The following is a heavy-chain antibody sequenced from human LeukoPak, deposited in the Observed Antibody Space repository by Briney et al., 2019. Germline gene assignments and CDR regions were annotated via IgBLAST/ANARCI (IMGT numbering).Heavy chain of an antibody. CDR2: INGSGGST. CDR1: GFTFSSYA. CDR3: AKENIRLEYYFDY. Sequence: GGSLRLSCAASGFTFSSYAMSWVRQAPGKGLEWVSAINGSGGSTYYADPVKGRFTISRDNSKNTLYLQMNSLRAEDTAVYYCAKENIRLEYYFDYWGQGTLVTVSS. D-gene: IGHD2/OR15-2a*01. V-gene: IGHV3-23*01. J-gene: IGHJ4*02.